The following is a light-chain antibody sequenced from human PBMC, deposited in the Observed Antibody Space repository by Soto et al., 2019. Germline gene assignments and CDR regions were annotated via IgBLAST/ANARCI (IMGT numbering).Light chain of an antibody. J-gene: IGKJ1*01. V-gene: IGKV3-15*01. Sequence: ELVITQFPASLSVVHGERATISCRASQTVSSNLAWYQQKPGQAPRLLTYGASTRATGIPARFSGSGSGTEFTLTINSLQPEDFAVYYCQHYYNWPRTFGQGTKVDIK. CDR3: QHYYNWPRT. CDR1: QTVSSN. CDR2: GAS.